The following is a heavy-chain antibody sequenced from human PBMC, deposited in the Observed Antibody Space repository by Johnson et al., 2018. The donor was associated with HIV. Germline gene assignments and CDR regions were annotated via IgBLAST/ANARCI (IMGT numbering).Heavy chain of an antibody. Sequence: QVQLVESGGGLVKPGGSLRLSCAASGFTFSDYYMSWIRQAPGKGLEWVSYISSDGSTIYYADSVKGRFTISRDNSKNTLYLQMNSLRAEDTAVYYCQYYYDSSNDAFDIWGQGTMVTVSS. D-gene: IGHD3-22*01. J-gene: IGHJ3*02. CDR3: QYYYDSSNDAFDI. CDR1: GFTFSDYY. V-gene: IGHV3-11*01. CDR2: ISSDGSTI.